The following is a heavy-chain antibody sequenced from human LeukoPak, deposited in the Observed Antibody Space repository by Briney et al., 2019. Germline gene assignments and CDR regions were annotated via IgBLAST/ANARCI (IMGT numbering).Heavy chain of an antibody. CDR1: GGTFSSYA. CDR3: AKPPGSDAFDI. CDR2: IIPILGIA. V-gene: IGHV1-69*04. D-gene: IGHD7-27*01. J-gene: IGHJ3*02. Sequence: SVKVSCKASGGTFSSYAISWVRQAPGQGLEWMGRIIPILGIANYAQKFQGRVTITADKSTSTAYMELSSLRSEDTAVYYCAKPPGSDAFDIWGQGTMDTVSS.